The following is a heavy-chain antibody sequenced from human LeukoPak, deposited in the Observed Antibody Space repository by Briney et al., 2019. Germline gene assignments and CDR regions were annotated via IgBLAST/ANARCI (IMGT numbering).Heavy chain of an antibody. V-gene: IGHV1-2*02. J-gene: IGHJ4*02. CDR3: AREDTAAAVYYFDY. Sequence: ASVKVSCKASGYTFTGYCMHGVRQAPGQGLEWMGWINPNSGGTNYAQKFQGRVTMTRDTSISTAYMELSRLRSDDTAVYYCAREDTAAAVYYFDYWGQGTLVTVSS. D-gene: IGHD6-13*01. CDR2: INPNSGGT. CDR1: GYTFTGYC.